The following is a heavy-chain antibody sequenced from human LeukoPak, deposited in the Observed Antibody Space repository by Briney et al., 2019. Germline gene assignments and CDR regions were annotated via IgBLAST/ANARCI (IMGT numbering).Heavy chain of an antibody. D-gene: IGHD4-11*01. Sequence: SVKVSCKASGGTFSSYTISWVRQAPGQGLEWMGRIIPILGIANYAQKFHGRVTITADKSTSTAYMELSSLRSEDTAVYYCARDNGYMTTAYRFDYWGQGTLVTVSS. CDR2: IIPILGIA. V-gene: IGHV1-69*04. CDR1: GGTFSSYT. CDR3: ARDNGYMTTAYRFDY. J-gene: IGHJ4*02.